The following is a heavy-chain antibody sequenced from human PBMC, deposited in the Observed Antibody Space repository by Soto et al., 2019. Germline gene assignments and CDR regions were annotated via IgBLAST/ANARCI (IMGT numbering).Heavy chain of an antibody. CDR3: ARGQRFSDWFDP. Sequence: SETLSLTCSVSGGTISGYYWTWIRQPAGKGLEWIGRIYSSGNTKYNPSLQSRVTTSLDTSNNQFSLRLTSVTAADTAVYYCARGQRFSDWFDPWGQGTLVTV. CDR1: GGTISGYY. D-gene: IGHD3-3*01. J-gene: IGHJ5*02. CDR2: IYSSGNT. V-gene: IGHV4-4*07.